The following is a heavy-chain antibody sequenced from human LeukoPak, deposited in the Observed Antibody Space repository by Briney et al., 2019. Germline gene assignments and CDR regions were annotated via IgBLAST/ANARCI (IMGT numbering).Heavy chain of an antibody. CDR1: GFTFSSYS. CDR3: ARVGGLAFDI. Sequence: GGSLTLSCAASGFTFSSYSMNGLRQARGKALEGLSSISSSSYIYYAESVKGPFTIYRDNAKNSLYMQMNSLRAEDTDVYSCARVGGLAFDIWGQGTMVTVSS. V-gene: IGHV3-21*01. D-gene: IGHD3-16*01. CDR2: ISSSSYI. J-gene: IGHJ3*02.